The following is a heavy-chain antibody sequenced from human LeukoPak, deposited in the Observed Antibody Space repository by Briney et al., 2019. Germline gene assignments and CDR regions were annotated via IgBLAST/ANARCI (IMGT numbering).Heavy chain of an antibody. Sequence: SETLSLTCTVSGGSISSGDYYWSWIRQPPGKGLEWIGYIYYSGSTNYNPSLKSRVTISVDTSKNQFSLKLSSVTAADTAVYYCAREEDYGDYEDEGGAFDYWGQGTLVTVSS. D-gene: IGHD4-17*01. CDR1: GGSISSGDYY. CDR2: IYYSGST. CDR3: AREEDYGDYEDEGGAFDY. J-gene: IGHJ4*02. V-gene: IGHV4-61*08.